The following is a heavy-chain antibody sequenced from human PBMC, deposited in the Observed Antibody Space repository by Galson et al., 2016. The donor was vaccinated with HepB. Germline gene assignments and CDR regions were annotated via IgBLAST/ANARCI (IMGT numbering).Heavy chain of an antibody. CDR1: GFTFDEYA. D-gene: IGHD6-13*01. CDR2: ISWNSGTI. J-gene: IGHJ4*02. Sequence: SLRLSCAASGFTFDEYAMHWVRRAPGKGLEWVSTISWNSGTIAYADSVKGRFTFSRDNAKNSLYLQMNSLKTEDTALYYCAKDTSPGAAASGCFDYWGQGTLVTVSS. CDR3: AKDTSPGAAASGCFDY. V-gene: IGHV3-9*01.